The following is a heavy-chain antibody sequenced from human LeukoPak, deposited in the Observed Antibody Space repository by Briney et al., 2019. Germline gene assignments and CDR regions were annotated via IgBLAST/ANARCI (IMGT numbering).Heavy chain of an antibody. D-gene: IGHD3-22*01. CDR1: GFTFSSYA. CDR3: AKHYYDSSGYYPGFDY. J-gene: IGHJ4*02. Sequence: GGSLRLSCAASGFTFSSYAMSWVRQAPGKGLEWVSAISGSGGSTYYADSVKGRFTISRDNSKNTLYLQMNSLRAEDTAVYYCAKHYYDSSGYYPGFDYWGQGTLVTVSS. V-gene: IGHV3-23*01. CDR2: ISGSGGST.